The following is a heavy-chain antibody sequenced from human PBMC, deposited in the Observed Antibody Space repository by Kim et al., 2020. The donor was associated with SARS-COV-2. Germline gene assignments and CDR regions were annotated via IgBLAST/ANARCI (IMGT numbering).Heavy chain of an antibody. CDR3: AGSHSGYDYFLWSDYYYYGMDV. V-gene: IGHV7-4-1*02. CDR1: GYTFTSYA. J-gene: IGHJ6*02. D-gene: IGHD5-12*01. Sequence: ASVKVSCKASGYTFTSYAMNWVRQAPGQGLEWMGWINTNTGNPTYAQGFTGRFVFSLDTSVSTAYLQISSLKAEDTAVYYCAGSHSGYDYFLWSDYYYYGMDVWGQGTTVTVSS. CDR2: INTNTGNP.